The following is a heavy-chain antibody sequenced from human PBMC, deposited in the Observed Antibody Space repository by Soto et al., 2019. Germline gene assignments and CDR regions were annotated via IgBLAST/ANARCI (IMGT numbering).Heavy chain of an antibody. CDR3: ARPLIGNTVDL. V-gene: IGHV1-46*01. Sequence: QAQLLQSGAEMKKPGASVKVSCKASGYTFINYFIHWVRHAPGQGLEWIGIVHPSRGTADYSQKFQGRVTLTTDMSTRTVYMELSSLRSEDTAVYYCARPLIGNTVDLWGQGTTVIVSS. CDR1: GYTFINYF. D-gene: IGHD1-7*01. CDR2: VHPSRGTA. J-gene: IGHJ3*01.